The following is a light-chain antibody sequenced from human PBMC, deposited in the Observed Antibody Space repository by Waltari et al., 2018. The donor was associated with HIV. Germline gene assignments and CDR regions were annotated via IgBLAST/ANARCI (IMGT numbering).Light chain of an antibody. CDR2: GAS. CDR3: QQYDGSPRT. CDR1: QNVSSRY. Sequence: ELVLTQSPGTLSLSPGERATLSCRASQNVSSRYLAWYQQKSGQAPRLVIFGASSRATGIPARFSGSGSGTDFTLTITRLEPEDFAVYYCQQYDGSPRTFGQGTKVEIK. J-gene: IGKJ1*01. V-gene: IGKV3-20*01.